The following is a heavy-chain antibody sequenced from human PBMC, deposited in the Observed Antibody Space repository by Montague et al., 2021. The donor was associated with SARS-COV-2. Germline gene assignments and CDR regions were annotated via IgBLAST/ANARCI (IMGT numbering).Heavy chain of an antibody. CDR3: ARDRRYYDSSVYPGVAYNWFDP. V-gene: IGHV3-30-3*01. J-gene: IGHJ5*02. D-gene: IGHD3-22*01. Sequence: SLRLSCPASGFTFSSYAMHWVRQAPGKGLEWVAVISYDGSNKYYADSMKGRFTISRDNSKNTLYLQMNSLRAEDTAVYYCARDRRYYDSSVYPGVAYNWFDPWGQGTLVTVSS. CDR1: GFTFSSYA. CDR2: ISYDGSNK.